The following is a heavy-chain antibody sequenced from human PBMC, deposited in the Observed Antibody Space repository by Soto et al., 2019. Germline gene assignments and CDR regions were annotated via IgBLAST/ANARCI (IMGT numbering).Heavy chain of an antibody. CDR1: GFTFGDYA. Sequence: GGSLRLSCTASGFTFGDYAMSWFRQAPGKGLEWVGFIRSKAYGGTTEYAASVKGRFTISRDDSKSIAYLQMNSLKTEDTAVYYCTRVKREYDFWSGYLARYYYYGMDVWGQGTTVTVSS. V-gene: IGHV3-49*03. CDR3: TRVKREYDFWSGYLARYYYYGMDV. D-gene: IGHD3-3*01. CDR2: IRSKAYGGTT. J-gene: IGHJ6*02.